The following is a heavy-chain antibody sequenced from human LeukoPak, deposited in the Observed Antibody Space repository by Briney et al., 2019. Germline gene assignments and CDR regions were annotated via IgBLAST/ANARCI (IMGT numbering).Heavy chain of an antibody. V-gene: IGHV1-8*01. CDR2: MNPNSGNT. D-gene: IGHD2-2*01. CDR1: GYTFTSYD. Sequence: ASVKVSCKASGYTFTSYDINWVRQATGQGLEWMGWMNPNSGNTGYAQKFRGRVTMTRYTSISTAYMELSSLRSEDTAVYYCARRKSSTSPLEPIDYWGQGTLVTVSS. J-gene: IGHJ4*02. CDR3: ARRKSSTSPLEPIDY.